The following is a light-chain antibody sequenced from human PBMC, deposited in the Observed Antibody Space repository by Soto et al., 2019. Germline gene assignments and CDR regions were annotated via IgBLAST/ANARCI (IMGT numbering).Light chain of an antibody. V-gene: IGLV1-40*01. CDR2: GNS. J-gene: IGLJ1*01. CDR1: SSNIGAGYD. CDR3: QSYASSLSAYV. Sequence: QSVLTQPPSVSGAPGQRVTISCTGSSSNIGAGYDVHWYQQLPGTAPKLLIYGNSNRPSGVPDRFSGSKSGTSASLAITGLHPQDQPDYYCQSYASSLSAYVFGTGTKLTVL.